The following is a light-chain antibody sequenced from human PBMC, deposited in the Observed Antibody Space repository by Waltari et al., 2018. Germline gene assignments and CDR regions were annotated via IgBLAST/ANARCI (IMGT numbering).Light chain of an antibody. CDR2: GAS. J-gene: IGKJ3*01. CDR3: QQYNNWPLFT. CDR1: QSVSSN. Sequence: EIRMTHPPATPSVSPGERSTLPCRASQSVSSNLAWYQQKPGQAPRVLIYGASTRATGIPARFSGSGSGTEFTLTISSLQSEDFAVYYCQQYNNWPLFTFGPGTKVDIK. V-gene: IGKV3-15*01.